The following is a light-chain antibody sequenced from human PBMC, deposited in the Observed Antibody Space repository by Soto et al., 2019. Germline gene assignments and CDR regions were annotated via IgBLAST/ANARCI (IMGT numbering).Light chain of an antibody. CDR2: DAS. CDR1: QSVSSN. J-gene: IGKJ4*01. CDR3: QQYAYSPLT. V-gene: IGKV3D-15*02. Sequence: EIVMTQSPATLSVSPGKRATLSCRASQSVSSNFAWYQQKPGQAPRLLIYDASNRATGIPARFSGSGSGTDFTLTISSLEPEDFAVYFCQQYAYSPLTFGGGTKVDIK.